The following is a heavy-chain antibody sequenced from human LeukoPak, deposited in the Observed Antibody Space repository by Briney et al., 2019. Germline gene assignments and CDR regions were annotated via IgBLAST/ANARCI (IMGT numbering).Heavy chain of an antibody. CDR3: AKDHWQWLLHFDY. CDR2: ISGSGGST. J-gene: IGHJ4*02. Sequence: QAGGSLRLSCAASGFTFSSYAMSWVRQAPGKGLEWVSAISGSGGSTYYADSVKGRFTISGDNSKNTLYLQMNSLRAEDTAVYYCAKDHWQWLLHFDYWGQGTLVTVSS. D-gene: IGHD6-19*01. V-gene: IGHV3-23*01. CDR1: GFTFSSYA.